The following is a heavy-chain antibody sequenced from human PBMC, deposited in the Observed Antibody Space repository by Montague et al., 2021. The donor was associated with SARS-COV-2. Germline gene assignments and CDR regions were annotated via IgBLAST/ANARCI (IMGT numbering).Heavy chain of an antibody. J-gene: IGHJ4*02. CDR3: ASSYYYDKSGLDY. CDR1: GFSFESYE. CDR2: IGSSNSDI. V-gene: IGHV3-48*03. Sequence: SLRLFCAASGFSFESYEMDWVRQAPGKGLEWVSHIGSSNSDIYYADSVTGRFTISRDNAKNSLFLQMNSLRAADTAVYYCASSYYYDKSGLDYWGQGTLVTVSS. D-gene: IGHD3-22*01.